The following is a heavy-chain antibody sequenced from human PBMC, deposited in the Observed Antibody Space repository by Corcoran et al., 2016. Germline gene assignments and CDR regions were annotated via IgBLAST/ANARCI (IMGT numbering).Heavy chain of an antibody. V-gene: IGHV1-18*01. CDR3: ARDLENYDFWSGYYTFDY. Sequence: QVQLVQSGAEVKKPGASVKVSCKASGYTFTSYGISWVRQAPGQGLEWMGWISAYNGNTNYAQKLQGRVTMTTDTSTSTAYMELRSLRSDDTAVYYCARDLENYDFWSGYYTFDYWGQGTLVTVSS. CDR2: ISAYNGNT. D-gene: IGHD3-3*01. CDR1: GYTFTSYG. J-gene: IGHJ4*02.